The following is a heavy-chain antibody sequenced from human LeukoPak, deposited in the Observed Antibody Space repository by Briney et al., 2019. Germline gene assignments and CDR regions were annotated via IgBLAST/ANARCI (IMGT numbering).Heavy chain of an antibody. CDR3: ASLLFRYFDY. CDR2: IYYSGST. CDR1: GGSISSYY. V-gene: IGHV4-59*05. J-gene: IGHJ4*02. Sequence: SETLSLTCTVSGGSISSYYWSWIRQPPGKGLEWIGSIYYSGSTYYNPSLKSRVTISVDTSKNQFSLKLSSVTAADTAVYYCASLLFRYFDYWGQGTLVTVSS. D-gene: IGHD2-21*01.